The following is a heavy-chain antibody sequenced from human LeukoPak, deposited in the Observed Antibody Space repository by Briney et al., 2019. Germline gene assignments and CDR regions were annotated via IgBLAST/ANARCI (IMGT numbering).Heavy chain of an antibody. CDR3: ARGPSEVLLWFGELVHYYYYMDV. V-gene: IGHV1-8*01. CDR1: GYTFTSYD. CDR2: MNPNSGNT. D-gene: IGHD3-10*01. J-gene: IGHJ6*03. Sequence: ASVKVSCKASGYTFTSYDINWVRQATGQGLEWMGWMNPNSGNTGYAQKFQGRVTMTRSTSISTAYMELSSLRSEDTAVYYCARGPSEVLLWFGELVHYYYYMDVWGKGTTVTVSS.